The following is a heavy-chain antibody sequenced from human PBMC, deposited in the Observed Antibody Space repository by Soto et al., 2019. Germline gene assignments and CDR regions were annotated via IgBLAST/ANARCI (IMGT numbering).Heavy chain of an antibody. CDR2: IYYSGST. D-gene: IGHD2-15*01. CDR1: GGSISSYY. V-gene: IGHV4-59*08. CDR3: ARNRNCSGGSCYRTKKLLGAFDI. J-gene: IGHJ3*02. Sequence: SETLSLTCTVSGGSISSYYWSWIRQPPGKGLEWIGYIYYSGSTNYNPSLKSRVTISVDTSKNQFSLKLSSVTAADTAVYYCARNRNCSGGSCYRTKKLLGAFDIWGQGTMVTVSS.